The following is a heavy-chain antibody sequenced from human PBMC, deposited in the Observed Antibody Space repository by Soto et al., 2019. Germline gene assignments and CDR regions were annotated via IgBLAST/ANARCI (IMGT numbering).Heavy chain of an antibody. CDR3: AGDPDYGGNSGTNEDHY. V-gene: IGHV1-3*01. CDR1: GYTFTSYA. Sequence: ASVKVSCKASGYTFTSYAMHWVRQAPGQRLEWMGWINAGNGNTKYSQKFQGRVTITRDTSASTAYMELSSLRSEDTAVYYCAGDPDYGGNSGTNEDHYWGQGTLVTVSS. D-gene: IGHD4-17*01. CDR2: INAGNGNT. J-gene: IGHJ4*02.